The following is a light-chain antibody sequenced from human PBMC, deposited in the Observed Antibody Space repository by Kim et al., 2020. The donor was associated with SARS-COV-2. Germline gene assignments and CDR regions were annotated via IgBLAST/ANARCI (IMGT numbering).Light chain of an antibody. Sequence: DIQMTQSPSTLSASVGDRVTITCRASQSISNWLAWYQQKPGKAPKLLIYKASSLESGVPSRFSGSGSGTEFTLTISSLQPDDFATYFCQQYNILWTFGQGTKVDIK. V-gene: IGKV1-5*03. J-gene: IGKJ1*01. CDR1: QSISNW. CDR2: KAS. CDR3: QQYNILWT.